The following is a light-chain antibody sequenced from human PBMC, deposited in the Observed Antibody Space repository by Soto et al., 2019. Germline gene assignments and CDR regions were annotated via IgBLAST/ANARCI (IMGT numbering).Light chain of an antibody. CDR2: AAS. Sequence: AIQTTQSPSSLSASVGDRVTITCRASQGIRNDLGWYQQKPGKAPKLLIYAASSLQSGVQSRFSGSGSGTDFTLTISSLQPEDFATYYCLQDYHYPWTFGQGTKVEIK. CDR3: LQDYHYPWT. V-gene: IGKV1-6*01. J-gene: IGKJ1*01. CDR1: QGIRND.